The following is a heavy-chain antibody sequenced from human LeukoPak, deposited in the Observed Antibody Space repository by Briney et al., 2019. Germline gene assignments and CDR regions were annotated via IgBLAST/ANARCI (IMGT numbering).Heavy chain of an antibody. J-gene: IGHJ6*03. CDR2: ITRSSIYI. CDR3: ARALSGGNYYYYYMDV. V-gene: IGHV3-21*04. Sequence: GGSLRLSCAASGFTFSSYSMNWVRQAPGKGLEWVSCITRSSIYIYYADSVKGRFTISRDNAKNSLYLQMNSLRAEDTALYYCARALSGGNYYYYYMDVWGKGTTVTVSS. CDR1: GFTFSSYS. D-gene: IGHD3-10*02.